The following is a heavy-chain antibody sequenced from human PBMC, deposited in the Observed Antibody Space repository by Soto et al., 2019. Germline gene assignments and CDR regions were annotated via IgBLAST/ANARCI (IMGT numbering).Heavy chain of an antibody. CDR3: ARVGQSYPYYSYHYGMDV. V-gene: IGHV4-30-2*01. D-gene: IGHD3-16*01. CDR1: GGSISSGGYS. CDR2: IYHSGST. J-gene: IGHJ6*02. Sequence: QLQLQESGSGLVKPSQTLSLTCAVSGGSISSGGYSWSWIRQPPGKGLEWIGYIYHSGSTYYNPSPNSRVTISGGRSKTQFSLKLSSVTAANTAVYYCARVGQSYPYYSYHYGMDVWGQGTTVTVSS.